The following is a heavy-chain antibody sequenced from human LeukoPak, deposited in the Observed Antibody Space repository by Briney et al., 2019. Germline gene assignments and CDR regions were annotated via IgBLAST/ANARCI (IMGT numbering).Heavy chain of an antibody. CDR3: ARATYYYDSSGYQHYFDY. Sequence: SETLSLTCAVYGGSFSGYYWSWIRQPPGKGLEWIGEINHSGSTNYNPSLKSRVTISVDTSKNQFSLKLSSVTAADTAVYYCARATYYYDSSGYQHYFDYWGQGTLVTVSS. J-gene: IGHJ4*02. CDR2: INHSGST. D-gene: IGHD3-22*01. CDR1: GGSFSGYY. V-gene: IGHV4-34*01.